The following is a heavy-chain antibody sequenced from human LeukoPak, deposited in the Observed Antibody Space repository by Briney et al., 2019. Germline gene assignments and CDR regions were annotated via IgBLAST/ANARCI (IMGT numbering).Heavy chain of an antibody. CDR3: ATDQNSSGWYDYFDY. D-gene: IGHD6-19*01. CDR2: FDPEDGET. Sequence: ASVKVSCXVSGYTLTELSMHWVRQAHGKGLEWMGGFDPEDGETIYAQKFQGRVTMTEDTSTDTAYMELSSLRSEDTAVYYCATDQNSSGWYDYFDYWGQGTLVTVSS. CDR1: GYTLTELS. J-gene: IGHJ4*02. V-gene: IGHV1-24*01.